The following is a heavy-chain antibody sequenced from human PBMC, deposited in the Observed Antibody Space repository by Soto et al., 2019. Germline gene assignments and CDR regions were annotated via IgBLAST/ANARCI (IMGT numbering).Heavy chain of an antibody. J-gene: IGHJ5*02. V-gene: IGHV1-2*04. D-gene: IGHD6-13*01. CDR3: AIGSNLYNWFDP. CDR1: GYTFTCYY. CDR2: INPNSGGT. Sequence: ASVKVSCKASGYTFTCYYMHWVRQAPGQGLEWMGWINPNSGGTNYAQKFQGWVTMTRDTSISTAYMELSRLRSDDTAVYYCAIGSNLYNWFDPWGQGTLVTVSS.